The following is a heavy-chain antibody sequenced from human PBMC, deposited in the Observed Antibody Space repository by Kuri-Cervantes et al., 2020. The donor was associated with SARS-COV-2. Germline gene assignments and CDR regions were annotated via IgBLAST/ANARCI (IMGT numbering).Heavy chain of an antibody. CDR2: ISSSSTI. CDR1: GFTFSSYS. J-gene: IGHJ4*02. CDR3: AGEGYYDCSGYFDY. V-gene: IGHV3-48*02. D-gene: IGHD3-22*01. Sequence: LSLTCAASGFTFSSYSMNWVRQAPGKGLEWVSYISSSSTIYYADSVKGRFTISRDNAKNALYLQMNSLRDEATAVYYCAGEGYYDCSGYFDYWGQGTLVTVSS.